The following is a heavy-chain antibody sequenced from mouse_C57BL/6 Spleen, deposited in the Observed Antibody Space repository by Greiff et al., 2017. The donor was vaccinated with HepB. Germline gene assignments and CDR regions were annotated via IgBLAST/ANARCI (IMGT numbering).Heavy chain of an antibody. V-gene: IGHV10-3*01. Sequence: EVQGVESGGGLVQPKGSLKLSCAASGFTFNTYAMHWVRQAPGKGLEWVARIRSKSSNYATYYADSVKDRFTISRDDSQSMLYLQMNNLKTEDTAMYYCVRGGGYGRYFDVWGTGTTVTVSS. D-gene: IGHD1-1*01. CDR2: IRSKSSNYAT. CDR1: GFTFNTYA. J-gene: IGHJ1*03. CDR3: VRGGGYGRYFDV.